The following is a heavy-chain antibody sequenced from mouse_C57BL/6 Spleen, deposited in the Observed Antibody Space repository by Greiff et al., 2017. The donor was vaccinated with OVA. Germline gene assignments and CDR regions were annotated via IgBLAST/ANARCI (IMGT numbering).Heavy chain of an antibody. Sequence: QVQLQQSGAELVRPGASVTLSCKASGYTFTDYEMHWVKQTPVHVLEWIGAIDPETGGTAYNQKFKGKAILTADKSSSTAYMELRSLTSEDSAVYYCTRGYAYFDYWGQGTTLTVSS. CDR1: GYTFTDYE. V-gene: IGHV1-15*01. CDR2: IDPETGGT. CDR3: TRGYAYFDY. J-gene: IGHJ2*01. D-gene: IGHD2-2*01.